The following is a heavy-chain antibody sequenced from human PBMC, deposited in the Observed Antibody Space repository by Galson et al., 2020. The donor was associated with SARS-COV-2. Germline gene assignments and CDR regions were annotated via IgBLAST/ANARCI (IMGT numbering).Heavy chain of an antibody. CDR1: GFTFSNYA. J-gene: IGHJ3*02. V-gene: IGHV3-23*01. D-gene: IGHD3-22*01. CDR2: ISGSGGST. CDR3: AKITMIIVITNDAFDI. Sequence: GGSLRLSCAASGFTFSNYAMSWVRQAPGKGLEWVSGISGSGGSTYYADSVKGRFTISRDNSKNTLYLQMNSLRAEDTAVYYCAKITMIIVITNDAFDIWGQGTMVTVSS.